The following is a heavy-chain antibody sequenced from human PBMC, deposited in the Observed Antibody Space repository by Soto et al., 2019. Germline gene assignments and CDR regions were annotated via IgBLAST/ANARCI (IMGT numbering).Heavy chain of an antibody. CDR2: ISYEEDNK. D-gene: IGHD7-27*01. V-gene: IGHV3-30*18. CDR3: AKVLTGVLDY. Sequence: WGSLRLSCSASGFTFSSYGMNWVRQATGKGVECVAVISYEEDNKYYADAVKGRFTMSRDKSKNTLYLQMNRLRAKDMAVYYCAKVLTGVLDYWGQGTLVTVSS. CDR1: GFTFSSYG. J-gene: IGHJ4*02.